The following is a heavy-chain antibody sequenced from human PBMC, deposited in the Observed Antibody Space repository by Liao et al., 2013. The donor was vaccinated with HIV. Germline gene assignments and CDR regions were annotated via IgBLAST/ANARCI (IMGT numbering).Heavy chain of an antibody. CDR2: IYTSGST. V-gene: IGHV4-61*02. CDR3: ASPSHSLRFLEWLLYWDY. Sequence: QVQLQESGPGLVKPSQTLSLTCTVSGGSISSGSYYWSWIRQPAGKGLEWIGRIYTSGSTNYNPSLKSRVTISVDTSKNQFSLKLSSVTAADTAVYYCASPSHSLRFLEWLLYWDYWGQGTLVTVSS. J-gene: IGHJ4*02. CDR1: GGSISSGSYY. D-gene: IGHD3-3*01.